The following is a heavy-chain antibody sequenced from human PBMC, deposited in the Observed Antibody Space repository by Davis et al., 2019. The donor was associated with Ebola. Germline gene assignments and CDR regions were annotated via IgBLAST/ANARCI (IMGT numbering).Heavy chain of an antibody. V-gene: IGHV3-7*01. CDR3: ARDGGGFFAY. CDR2: IKQDGSEK. J-gene: IGHJ4*02. CDR1: GFTFSSYW. Sequence: GESLKISCAASGFTFSSYWMSWVRQAPGKGLEWVANIKQDGSEKYYVDSVKGRFTISRDNAKNSLYLQMNSLRAEDTAVYYCARDGGGFFAYWGQGTLVTVSS. D-gene: IGHD3-16*02.